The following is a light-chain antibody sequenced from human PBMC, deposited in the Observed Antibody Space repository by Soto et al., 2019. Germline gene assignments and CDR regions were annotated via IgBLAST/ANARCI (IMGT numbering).Light chain of an antibody. CDR1: QSLLHSNGYNY. J-gene: IGKJ1*01. CDR3: MQALQTPPT. Sequence: IVITHSPLSLPVTPGEPASISRRSSQSLLHSNGYNYLDWYLQKPGQSPQLLIYLGSNRASGVPDRFSGSGSGTDFTLEISRVEAEDVGVYYCMQALQTPPTFGQGTRVDIK. CDR2: LGS. V-gene: IGKV2-28*01.